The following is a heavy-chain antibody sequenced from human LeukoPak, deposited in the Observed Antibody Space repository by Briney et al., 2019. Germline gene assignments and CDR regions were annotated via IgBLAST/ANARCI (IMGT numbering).Heavy chain of an antibody. CDR2: ISSSGTTT. V-gene: IGHV3-48*03. J-gene: IGHJ3*02. Sequence: GGSLRLSCAASGFTFSSYDMYWVRQAPGKGLEWVSYISSSGTTTLYGDSVKGRFTISRDNAKNSLYLQMNCLRAEDTAVYYCARGRRPDAFDSWGQGTRVTVSS. CDR1: GFTFSSYD. CDR3: ARGRRPDAFDS.